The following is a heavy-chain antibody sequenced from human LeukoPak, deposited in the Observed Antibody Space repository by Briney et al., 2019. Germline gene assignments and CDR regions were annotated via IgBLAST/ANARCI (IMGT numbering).Heavy chain of an antibody. CDR1: GGSINSHY. V-gene: IGHV4-59*11. J-gene: IGHJ5*02. Sequence: SETLSLTCSVSGGSINSHYWSWIRQPPGKGLEWIGYIYYSGSTKYNPSLKSRVTISVDTSKNQFSLKLSSVTAADTPVYYCARGGTTVTPGLLWFDPWGQGTLVTVSS. D-gene: IGHD4-17*01. CDR2: IYYSGST. CDR3: ARGGTTVTPGLLWFDP.